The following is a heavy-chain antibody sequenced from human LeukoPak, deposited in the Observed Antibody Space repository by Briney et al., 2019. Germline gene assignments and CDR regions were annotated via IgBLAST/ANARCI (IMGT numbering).Heavy chain of an antibody. V-gene: IGHV4-59*08. CDR2: IYSSGST. CDR1: GGSISGFY. D-gene: IGHD6-19*01. Sequence: SETLSLTCTVSGGSISGFYWSWIRQPPGQGLEWIGYIYSSGSTNYNPSLKSRVTISVDTSENHFSLTLSSVTAADTAMYYCARHLNSGWYPYFDYWGQGTLVTVSS. J-gene: IGHJ4*02. CDR3: ARHLNSGWYPYFDY.